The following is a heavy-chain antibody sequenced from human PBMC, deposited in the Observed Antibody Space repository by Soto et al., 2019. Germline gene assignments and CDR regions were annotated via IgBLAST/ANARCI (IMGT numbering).Heavy chain of an antibody. Sequence: ASVKVSCKASGYTFTSYYMHWVRQAPGQGLEWMGIINPSGGSTSYAQKFQGRVTMTRDTSTSTVYMELSSPRSEDTAVYYCARAGPKVIYYDILTGYYPPRYYGMDVWGQGXTVTVPS. CDR2: INPSGGST. J-gene: IGHJ6*02. CDR3: ARAGPKVIYYDILTGYYPPRYYGMDV. V-gene: IGHV1-46*01. D-gene: IGHD3-9*01. CDR1: GYTFTSYY.